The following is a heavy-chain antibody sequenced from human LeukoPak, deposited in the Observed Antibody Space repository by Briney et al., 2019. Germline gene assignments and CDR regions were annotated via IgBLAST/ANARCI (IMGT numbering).Heavy chain of an antibody. CDR1: EFSISRGYQ. CDR3: ARSTGAYGGNPGDAFDI. V-gene: IGHV4-38-2*02. J-gene: IGHJ3*02. D-gene: IGHD4-23*01. Sequence: PSETLSLTCSVSEFSISRGYQWGWIRQPPGKGLEWIGSIYHDGSTNYIPSLKSRVTISVDTSKNQFSLKLRSVTAADTAVYYCARSTGAYGGNPGDAFDIWGQGTMVTVSS. CDR2: IYHDGST.